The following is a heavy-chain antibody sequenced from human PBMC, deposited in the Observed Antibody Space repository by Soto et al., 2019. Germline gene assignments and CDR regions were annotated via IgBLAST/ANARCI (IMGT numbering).Heavy chain of an antibody. CDR2: ISSSSSYI. CDR3: ARVPLRTPGTSFDY. V-gene: IGHV3-21*01. Sequence: EVQLVESGGGLVKPGGSLRLSCAASGFTFSSYSMNWVRQAPGKGLEWVSSISSSSSYIYYADSVKGRFTISRDNAKNSLYLQMNSLRAEETAVYYCARVPLRTPGTSFDYWGQGTLVTVSS. J-gene: IGHJ4*02. D-gene: IGHD1-1*01. CDR1: GFTFSSYS.